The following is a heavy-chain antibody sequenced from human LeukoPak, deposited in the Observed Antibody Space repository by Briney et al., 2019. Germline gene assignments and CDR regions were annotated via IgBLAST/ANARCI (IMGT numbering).Heavy chain of an antibody. D-gene: IGHD1-26*01. V-gene: IGHV3-30-3*01. CDR3: ARDQGSINIVGATY. CDR1: GFTFSSYA. CDR2: ISYDGSNK. Sequence: PGRSLRLSCAASGFTFSSYAMHWVRQAPGKGLEWVAVISYDGSNKYYADSVKGRFTTSRDNSKNTLYLQMNSLRAEDTAVYYCARDQGSINIVGATYWGQGTLVTVSS. J-gene: IGHJ4*02.